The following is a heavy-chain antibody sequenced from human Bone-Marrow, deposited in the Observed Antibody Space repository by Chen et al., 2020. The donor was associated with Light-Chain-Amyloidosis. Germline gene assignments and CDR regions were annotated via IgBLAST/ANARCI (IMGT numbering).Heavy chain of an antibody. CDR1: GYTFTGYY. V-gene: IGHV1-2*02. Sequence: QVQLVQSGAEVKKPGASVKVSCKASGYTFTGYYMHWVRQAPGQGLEWMGCINPNIGGTNYAQKFQGRVTITSDTSISTAYMELSRLRSDDTAVYYCARLGEKFDPWGQGTLVTVSS. CDR2: INPNIGGT. CDR3: ARLGEKFDP. J-gene: IGHJ5*02. D-gene: IGHD2-21*01.